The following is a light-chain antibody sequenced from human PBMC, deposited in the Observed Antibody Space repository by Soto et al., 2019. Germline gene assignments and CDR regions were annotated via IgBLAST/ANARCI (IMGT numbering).Light chain of an antibody. CDR3: QQYSNWPPIT. V-gene: IGKV3-20*01. Sequence: IVLTHSSGTLSLSPGERATVSCMAIQSVSSSYFAWYQHKPGQAPRLLIYGASSRATGIPDRFSGSGSGTEFTLTISSLQSEDFAVYYCQQYSNWPPITFGQGTRLEIK. CDR2: GAS. J-gene: IGKJ5*01. CDR1: QSVSSSY.